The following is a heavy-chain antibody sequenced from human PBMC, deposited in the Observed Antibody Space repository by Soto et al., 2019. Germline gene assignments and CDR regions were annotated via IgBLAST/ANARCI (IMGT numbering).Heavy chain of an antibody. V-gene: IGHV1-69*06. CDR1: GGTLSDHG. Sequence: QVQLEQSGAEVKKPGSSVKISCKASGGTLSDHGVSWLRQAPGQGLEWVGGTIPVFNTAKYAPKFQGRGTIAADKSTNIAYMELGSLRSYDRAFYYGARGVYGSGNYYNGTSAFDIWGQGTLVIVSS. CDR3: ARGVYGSGNYYNGTSAFDI. CDR2: TIPVFNTA. D-gene: IGHD3-10*01. J-gene: IGHJ3*02.